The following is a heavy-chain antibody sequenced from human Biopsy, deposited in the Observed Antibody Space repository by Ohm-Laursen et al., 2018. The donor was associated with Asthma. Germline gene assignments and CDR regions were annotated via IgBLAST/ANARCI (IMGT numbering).Heavy chain of an antibody. J-gene: IGHJ3*02. D-gene: IGHD1-1*01. CDR1: GFSFSNFA. CDR2: ISKDASTQ. CDR3: VRDGTDDVFDI. Sequence: SLRLSCAATGFSFSNFAIHWVRQAPGKGLEWVGVISKDASTQDYADSVKGRFTMARDNSKNTLDLQMNSLREEDTAVYYCVRDGTDDVFDIWGQGTVVSVSS. V-gene: IGHV3-30*01.